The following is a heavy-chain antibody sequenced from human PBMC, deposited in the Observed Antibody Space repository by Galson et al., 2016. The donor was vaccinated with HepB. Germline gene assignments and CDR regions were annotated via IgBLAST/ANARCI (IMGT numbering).Heavy chain of an antibody. V-gene: IGHV1-69*13. D-gene: IGHD1-1*01. J-gene: IGHJ3*02. CDR2: IIPIFGTT. CDR1: GGTFRSYA. CDR3: ARDSHDGAEWALDI. Sequence: SVKVSCKASGGTFRSYAISWVRQAPGQGLEWMGGIIPIFGTTNYAQKFQGRVTITADESTSTAYMELSSLRSEDTAVYYCARDSHDGAEWALDIWGQGTMVTVSS.